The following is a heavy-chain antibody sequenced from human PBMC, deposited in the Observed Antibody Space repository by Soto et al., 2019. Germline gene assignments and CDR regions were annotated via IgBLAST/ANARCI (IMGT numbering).Heavy chain of an antibody. CDR3: ARGAGGRVRGVITPHYYGMDV. CDR2: IWYDGSNK. V-gene: IGHV3-33*01. D-gene: IGHD3-10*01. Sequence: QVQLVESGGGVVQPGRSLRLSCAASGLTFSSYGMHWVRQAPGKGLEWVAVIWYDGSNKYYADSVQGRLTISRDNSKNTLYLQMSSLRVEDTAVYYCARGAGGRVRGVITPHYYGMDVWGQGTTVTVSS. CDR1: GLTFSSYG. J-gene: IGHJ6*02.